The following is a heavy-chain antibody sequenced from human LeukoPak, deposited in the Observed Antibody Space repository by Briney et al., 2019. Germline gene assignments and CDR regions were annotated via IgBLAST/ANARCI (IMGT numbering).Heavy chain of an antibody. J-gene: IGHJ4*02. V-gene: IGHV2-5*02. D-gene: IGHD1-1*01. CDR2: IYWDDVK. Sequence: SGPTLVKPTQTLTLTCSFSGFSLSTNEVGVGWVRQPPGKALGWLAVIYWDDVKRDRPSLRSRLTVTKDTSKNQVVLTMTNVDPVDTATYYCAHAYTPSGTWGYFDYWGQGTLVTVSS. CDR3: AHAYTPSGTWGYFDY. CDR1: GFSLSTNEVG.